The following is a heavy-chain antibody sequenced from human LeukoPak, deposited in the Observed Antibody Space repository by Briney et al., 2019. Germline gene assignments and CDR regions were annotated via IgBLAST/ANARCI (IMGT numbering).Heavy chain of an antibody. D-gene: IGHD3-3*01. V-gene: IGHV1-46*01. CDR3: ARAVDYDFWSGYYKAWFDP. CDR2: INPSGGST. Sequence: ASVKVSCKASGGTFSSYTISWVRQAPGQGLEWMGIINPSGGSTSYAQKSQGRVTMTRDTSTSTVYMELSSLRSEDTAVYYCARAVDYDFWSGYYKAWFDPWGHGTLVTVSS. J-gene: IGHJ5*02. CDR1: GGTFSSYT.